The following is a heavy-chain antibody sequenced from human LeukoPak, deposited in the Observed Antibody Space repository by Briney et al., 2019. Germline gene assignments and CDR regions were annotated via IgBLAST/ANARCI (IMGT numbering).Heavy chain of an antibody. J-gene: IGHJ4*02. Sequence: GGSLRLSCAASAFSNYYMSWIRQAPGKGLEWVSYISSSGTTIYYADSVKGRFTISRDNAKNSLYLQMNSLRAEDTAVYYCARSPCDSSGYYYFDLWGQGALVTVSS. D-gene: IGHD3-22*01. CDR1: AFSNYY. V-gene: IGHV3-11*01. CDR3: ARSPCDSSGYYYFDL. CDR2: ISSSGTTI.